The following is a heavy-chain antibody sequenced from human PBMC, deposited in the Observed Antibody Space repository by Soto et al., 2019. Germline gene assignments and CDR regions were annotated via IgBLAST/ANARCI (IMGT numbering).Heavy chain of an antibody. Sequence: LFLTSTDSGGVMSNFCWSWIRQPPGKGLEWIGYIYYSGSINYNPSLKSRVTISVDTSKNQFSLKLSSVTAADTAVYFCARRYGGNLDYWGQGTLVTVSS. CDR2: IYYSGSI. CDR1: GGVMSNFC. D-gene: IGHD1-26*01. J-gene: IGHJ4*02. V-gene: IGHV4-59*08. CDR3: ARRYGGNLDY.